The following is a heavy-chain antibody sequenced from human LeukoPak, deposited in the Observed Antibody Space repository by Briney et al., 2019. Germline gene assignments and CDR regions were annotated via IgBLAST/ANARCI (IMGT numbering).Heavy chain of an antibody. CDR3: ARHRYYGGNSGPIDY. CDR2: VYTSGST. D-gene: IGHD4-23*01. Sequence: PSETLSLTCTVSGVSITSYYWSWIRQPAGKGLEWIGRVYTSGSTNYNPSLKSRVTISVDTSKNQLSLKLSSVTAADTAVYYCARHRYYGGNSGPIDYWGQGTLVTVSS. J-gene: IGHJ4*02. CDR1: GVSITSYY. V-gene: IGHV4-4*07.